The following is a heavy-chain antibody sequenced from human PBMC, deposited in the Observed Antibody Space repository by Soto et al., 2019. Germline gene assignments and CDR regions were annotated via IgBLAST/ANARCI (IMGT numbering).Heavy chain of an antibody. V-gene: IGHV1-69*02. CDR3: AAAPPGSSLSYYYYYYMDV. D-gene: IGHD6-6*01. J-gene: IGHJ6*03. Sequence: QVQLVQSGAEVKKPGSSVQVSCKASGGTFSSYTISWVRQAPGQGLEWMGRIIPILGIANYAQKFQGRVTITADKSTSTAYRELSSLRSEDTAVYYCAAAPPGSSLSYYYYYYMDVWGKGTTVTVSS. CDR1: GGTFSSYT. CDR2: IIPILGIA.